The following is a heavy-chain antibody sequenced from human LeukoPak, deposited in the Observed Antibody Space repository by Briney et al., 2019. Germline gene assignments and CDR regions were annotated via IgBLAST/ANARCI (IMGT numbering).Heavy chain of an antibody. J-gene: IGHJ5*02. V-gene: IGHV3-11*01. CDR1: GFTFSDYY. Sequence: PGGSLRLSCAASGFTFSDYYMSWIRQAPGKGLEWVSYISSSGSTIYYADSVKGRFTISRDNAKNSLYLQMNSLRAEDTAVYYCRTRGVIRRRDFNNWFDPWGQGTLVTVSS. D-gene: IGHD3-10*01. CDR2: ISSSGSTI. CDR3: RTRGVIRRRDFNNWFDP.